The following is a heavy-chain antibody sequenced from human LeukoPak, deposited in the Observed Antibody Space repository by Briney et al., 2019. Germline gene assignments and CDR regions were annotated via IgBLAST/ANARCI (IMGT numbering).Heavy chain of an antibody. CDR2: INPNSGGT. V-gene: IGHV1-2*02. J-gene: IGHJ4*02. CDR1: GYTFTGYY. D-gene: IGHD3-9*01. Sequence: ASVKVSCKASGYTFTGYYMHWVRQAPGQGLEWMGWINPNSGGTNYAQKFQGRVTMTRDTSISTAYMELSRLRSDDTAVYYCAGVSIFDWLPHFDYWGQGTLVTVSS. CDR3: AGVSIFDWLPHFDY.